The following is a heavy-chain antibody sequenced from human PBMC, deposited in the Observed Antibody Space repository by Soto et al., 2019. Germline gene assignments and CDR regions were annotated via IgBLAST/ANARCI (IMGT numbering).Heavy chain of an antibody. CDR2: IYRSGST. J-gene: IGHJ5*02. CDR3: VRLTEYYCSNNTCSSFWFDP. D-gene: IGHD2-2*01. CDR1: GASISSSQW. V-gene: IGHV4-4*02. Sequence: PXATLSLTCVVSGASISSSQWWSWFRQPPGKGLEWIGEIYRSGSTNYNLSLKSRVTISVDKSKNQFSLKLSSVTAADTAIYYCVRLTEYYCSNNTCSSFWFDPWGQGTLVTVSS.